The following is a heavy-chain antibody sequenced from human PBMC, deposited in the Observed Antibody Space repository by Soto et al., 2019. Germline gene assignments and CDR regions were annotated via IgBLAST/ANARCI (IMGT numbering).Heavy chain of an antibody. Sequence: QVQLQESGPGLLRPSETLSLTCTVSGASITSGGHYWSWIRQYPGKGLEWIAYIYSSGGTYFNPSLKSRVTISADTSKNQFSLKLSSVSAAETAVYYCVRDDVALAITHWGQGTLVTVSS. D-gene: IGHD6-19*01. CDR2: IYSSGGT. V-gene: IGHV4-31*03. J-gene: IGHJ4*02. CDR3: VRDDVALAITH. CDR1: GASITSGGHY.